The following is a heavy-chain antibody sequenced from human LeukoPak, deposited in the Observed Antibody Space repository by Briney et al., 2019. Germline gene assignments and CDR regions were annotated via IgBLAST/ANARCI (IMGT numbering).Heavy chain of an antibody. V-gene: IGHV3-74*01. CDR3: ARSRYDYIWGIDY. J-gene: IGHJ4*02. Sequence: GGSLRLSCAASGFTFSNYWMHWVRQTPGKGLVWVSRLNSDGSSTNYADSVKGRFTVSRDNAKNTLYLQMNSLRDEDTAVFYCARSRYDYIWGIDYWGQGTLVTVSS. D-gene: IGHD3-16*01. CDR2: LNSDGSST. CDR1: GFTFSNYW.